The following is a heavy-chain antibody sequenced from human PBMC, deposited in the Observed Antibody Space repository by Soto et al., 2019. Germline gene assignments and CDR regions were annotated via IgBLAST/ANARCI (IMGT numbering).Heavy chain of an antibody. V-gene: IGHV3-21*02. J-gene: IGHJ4*02. D-gene: IGHD2-15*01. Sequence: EVQLVESGGGLVKPGGSLTLSCAASGFTFNSYDFNWVRQAPGKGLEWVSSISSGSRYIFYADSVKGRFTVSRDNAKSSLYPHMNSLRADDTAVYYCARETGVVSFDYWGQGTLVAVSS. CDR3: ARETGVVSFDY. CDR1: GFTFNSYD. CDR2: ISSGSRYI.